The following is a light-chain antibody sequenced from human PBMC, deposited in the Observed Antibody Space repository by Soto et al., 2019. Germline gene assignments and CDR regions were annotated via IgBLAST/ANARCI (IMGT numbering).Light chain of an antibody. CDR2: AAS. Sequence: DIQMTQSPSSLSASVGDRVTITCRASQTISTYLNWYQQKPGKAPKLLISAASSLQSGVPSRFSGSGSGTDVTLTISSLQPEDFATYYCQQSYNSPRTFGQGTKVDI. CDR3: QQSYNSPRT. CDR1: QTISTY. J-gene: IGKJ1*01. V-gene: IGKV1-39*01.